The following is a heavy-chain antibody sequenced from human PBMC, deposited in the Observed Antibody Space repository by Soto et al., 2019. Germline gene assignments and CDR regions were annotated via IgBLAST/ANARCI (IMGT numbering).Heavy chain of an antibody. V-gene: IGHV4-34*01. J-gene: IGHJ4*02. CDR3: ARGQYGDYVGFDY. Sequence: PSETLSLTCAVYGGSFSGYYWSWIRQPPGKGLEWIGEINHSGSTNYNPSLKSRVTISVDTSKNQFSLKLSSVTAADTAVYYCARGQYGDYVGFDYWGQGXLVTVSS. CDR2: INHSGST. CDR1: GGSFSGYY. D-gene: IGHD4-17*01.